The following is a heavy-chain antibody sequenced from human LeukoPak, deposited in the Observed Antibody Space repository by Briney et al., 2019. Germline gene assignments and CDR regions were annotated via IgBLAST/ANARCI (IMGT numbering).Heavy chain of an antibody. D-gene: IGHD3-16*01. CDR3: SRGRFGIFHP. CDR2: IYYSGST. Sequence: SETLSLTCTVSGGSISSSSYYWGWIRQPPGKGLEWIGSIYYSGSTYYNPSLKSRVTISVDTSKNQFSLKLSSVTAAETALYYFSRGRFGIFHPWGQGTLVTVSS. J-gene: IGHJ5*02. CDR1: GGSISSSSYY. V-gene: IGHV4-39*01.